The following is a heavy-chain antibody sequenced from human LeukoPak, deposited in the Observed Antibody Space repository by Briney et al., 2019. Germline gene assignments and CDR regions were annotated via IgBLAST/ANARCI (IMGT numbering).Heavy chain of an antibody. CDR3: ARDNYGDPRYYFDY. CDR1: GGSISSSSYY. J-gene: IGHJ4*02. CDR2: INHSGST. Sequence: SETLSLTCTVSGGSISSSSYYWSWIRQPPGKGLEWIGEINHSGSTNYNPSLKSRVTISVDTSKNQFSLKLSSVTAADTAVYYCARDNYGDPRYYFDYWGQGTLVTVSS. D-gene: IGHD4-17*01. V-gene: IGHV4-39*07.